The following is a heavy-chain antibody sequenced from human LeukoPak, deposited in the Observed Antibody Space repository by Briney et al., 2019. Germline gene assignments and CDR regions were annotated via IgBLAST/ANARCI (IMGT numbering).Heavy chain of an antibody. Sequence: SETLSLTCTVSGYSISSDYYWGWVRQPPGKGLEWIGSIYHSGSTYYNPSLKSRVTISVDTSKNQFSLKLSPVTAADTAVYYCAMGYLLFDYWGQGTLVTVSS. CDR1: GYSISSDYY. V-gene: IGHV4-38-2*02. J-gene: IGHJ4*02. CDR3: AMGYLLFDY. D-gene: IGHD6-13*01. CDR2: IYHSGST.